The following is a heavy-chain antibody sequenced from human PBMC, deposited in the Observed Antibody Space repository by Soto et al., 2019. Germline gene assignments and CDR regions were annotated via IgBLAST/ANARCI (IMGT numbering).Heavy chain of an antibody. V-gene: IGHV1-69*02. CDR2: IIPILGIA. CDR3: AXXXXXXXXXXXXAAMRADYYYYYMDV. Sequence: QVQLVQSGAEVKKPGSSVKVSCKASGGTFSSYTISWVRQAPGQGLEWMGRIIPILGIANYAQKFQGRVTITADKSTSXAYMELSSLRSEXXXVYXXAXXXXXXXXXXXXAAMRADYYYYYMDVWGKGXTVTVSS. D-gene: IGHD2-2*01. J-gene: IGHJ6*03. CDR1: GGTFSSYT.